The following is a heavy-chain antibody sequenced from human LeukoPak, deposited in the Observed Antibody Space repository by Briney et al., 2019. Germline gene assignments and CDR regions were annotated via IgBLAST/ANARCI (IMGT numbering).Heavy chain of an antibody. V-gene: IGHV1-18*01. CDR3: ARDRGYNPDTFDI. D-gene: IGHD5-24*01. J-gene: IGHJ3*02. CDR2: IGTYNGDT. Sequence: ASVKVSCMASGYTFTSYGVSWVRQAPGQGLEWMGWIGTYNGDTNYAQNLQGRVTMTTDTSTRTAYMELRSLSSDDTAVYYCARDRGYNPDTFDIWGQGTMATVSS. CDR1: GYTFTSYG.